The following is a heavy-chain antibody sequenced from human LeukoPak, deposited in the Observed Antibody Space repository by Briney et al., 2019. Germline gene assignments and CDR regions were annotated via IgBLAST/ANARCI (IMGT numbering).Heavy chain of an antibody. CDR1: GGSISSSSYY. CDR2: IYYSGST. J-gene: IGHJ4*02. CDR3: ARDLGGQQPDTPGY. Sequence: SETLSLTCTVSGGSISSSSYYWGWIRQPPGKGLEWIGSIYYSGSTYYNPSLKSRVTISVDTSKNQFSLKLSSVTAADTAVYYCARDLGGQQPDTPGYWGQGTLVTVSS. D-gene: IGHD6-13*01. V-gene: IGHV4-39*07.